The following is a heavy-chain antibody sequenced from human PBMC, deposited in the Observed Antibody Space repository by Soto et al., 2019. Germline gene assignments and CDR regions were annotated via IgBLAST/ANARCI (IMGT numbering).Heavy chain of an antibody. V-gene: IGHV4-30-2*01. CDR2: IYHSGST. Sequence: QLQLQESGSGLVKPSQTLSLTCAVSGGSISSGGYSWTWIRQPPGKGLELIGYIYHSGSTYYNPSLKSRVTISVDRSKNQFSLSLTSVTAADTAVYYCARDGSGYDFEYWGQGTLVTVSS. CDR3: ARDGSGYDFEY. D-gene: IGHD3-22*01. J-gene: IGHJ4*02. CDR1: GGSISSGGYS.